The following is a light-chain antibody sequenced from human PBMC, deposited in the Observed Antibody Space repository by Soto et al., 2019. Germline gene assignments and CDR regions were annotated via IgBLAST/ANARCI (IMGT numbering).Light chain of an antibody. CDR2: GAS. Sequence: EIVLTQSPGTLSLSPGERXTLXXXASQSVSSSYLAWYQQKPGQAPRLLIYGASSRATGIPDRFSGSGSGTDFTLTISRLEPEDFAVYYCQQYGSSRTFGQGTKVEIK. V-gene: IGKV3-20*01. J-gene: IGKJ1*01. CDR3: QQYGSSRT. CDR1: QSVSSSY.